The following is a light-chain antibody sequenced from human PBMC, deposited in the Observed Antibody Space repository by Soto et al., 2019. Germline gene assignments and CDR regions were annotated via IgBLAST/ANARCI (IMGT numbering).Light chain of an antibody. Sequence: QSVLTQPPSVSGAPGQRVTISCTGTSSNIGAGYDVNWYQHLPGAAPKLLIYTNGNRPSGVPDRFSGSKSGTSASLAITGLQAEDEADYYCQSYDSGLSGSVFGGGTQRTVL. V-gene: IGLV1-40*01. J-gene: IGLJ3*02. CDR1: SSNIGAGYD. CDR3: QSYDSGLSGSV. CDR2: TNG.